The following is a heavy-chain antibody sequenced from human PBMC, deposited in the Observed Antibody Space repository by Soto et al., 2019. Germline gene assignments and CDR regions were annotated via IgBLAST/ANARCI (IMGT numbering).Heavy chain of an antibody. CDR1: GFTFSNAW. D-gene: IGHD6-19*01. V-gene: IGHV3-15*01. CDR2: IKSKTDGGTT. Sequence: EVQLVESGGGLVKPGGSLRLSCAASGFTFSNAWMSWVRQAPAKGLEWVGRIKSKTDGGTTDYAAPVKGRFTISRDDSKNTLYLQMNSLKTEDTAVYYCTTQYSSGWYVAFDIWGQGTMVTVSS. J-gene: IGHJ3*02. CDR3: TTQYSSGWYVAFDI.